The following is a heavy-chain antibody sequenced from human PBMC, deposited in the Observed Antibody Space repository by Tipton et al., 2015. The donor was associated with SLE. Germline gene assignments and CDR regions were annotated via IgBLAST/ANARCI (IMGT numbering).Heavy chain of an antibody. V-gene: IGHV4-34*01. CDR2: INHSGST. J-gene: IGHJ4*02. D-gene: IGHD6-13*01. CDR1: GGSFSGYY. CDR3: ASIAAAGTTFDY. Sequence: LRLSCAVYGGSFSGYYWSWIRQPPGKGLEWIGEINHSGSTNYNPSLKSRVTISVDTSKNQFSLKLSSVTAADTAVYYCASIAAAGTTFDYWGQGSLVTVSS.